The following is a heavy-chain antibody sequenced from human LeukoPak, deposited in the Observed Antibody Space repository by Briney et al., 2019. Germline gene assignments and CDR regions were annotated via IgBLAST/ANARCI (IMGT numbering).Heavy chain of an antibody. Sequence: ASAKVSCKASGYTFTSYAMHWVRQAPGQRLEWMGWINAGNGNTKYSQKFQGRVTITRDTSASTAYMELSSLRSEDTAVYYCARDLRAAMDHYYYYYYMDVWGKGTTVAVSS. J-gene: IGHJ6*03. V-gene: IGHV1-3*01. CDR1: GYTFTSYA. CDR3: ARDLRAAMDHYYYYYYMDV. CDR2: INAGNGNT. D-gene: IGHD5-18*01.